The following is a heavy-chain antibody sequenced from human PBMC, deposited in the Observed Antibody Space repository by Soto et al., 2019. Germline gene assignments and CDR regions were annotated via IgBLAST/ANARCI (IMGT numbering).Heavy chain of an antibody. V-gene: IGHV3-23*01. D-gene: IGHD1-26*01. CDR2: ISGSGGST. Sequence: GGSLRLSCAASGFTFSSYAMSWVRQAPGKGLEWVSAISGSGGSTYYADSVKGRFTISRDNSKNTLYLQMNSLRAEDTAVYYCAKGTLGATMWEPTLDYWGQGTLVTVSS. CDR1: GFTFSSYA. CDR3: AKGTLGATMWEPTLDY. J-gene: IGHJ4*02.